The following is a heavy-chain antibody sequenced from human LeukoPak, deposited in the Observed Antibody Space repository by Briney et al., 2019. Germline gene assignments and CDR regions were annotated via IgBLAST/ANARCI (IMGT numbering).Heavy chain of an antibody. Sequence: PGGSLRLSCAASGFTFSSYAMSWVRQAPGKGLEWVSAISGSGGSTYYADSVKGRFTISRDNSKNTLYLQMNSLRAEDTAVYYCARVPYDSSGYSDALDIWGQGTMVTVSS. CDR1: GFTFSSYA. CDR2: ISGSGGST. J-gene: IGHJ3*02. D-gene: IGHD3-22*01. CDR3: ARVPYDSSGYSDALDI. V-gene: IGHV3-23*01.